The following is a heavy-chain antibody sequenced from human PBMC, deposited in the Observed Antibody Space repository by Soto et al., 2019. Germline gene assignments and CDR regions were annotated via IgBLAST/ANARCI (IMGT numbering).Heavy chain of an antibody. D-gene: IGHD6-19*01. CDR1: GYTFTSYG. Sequence: QVQLVQSGAEVKKPGASVKVSCKASGYTFTSYGISWVRQAPGQGLEWLGWIRAYNGYTNYAQKFQGRVTVTTDTSTSTVYMELMNLISDDTAIYYCARASDGYRSGWYVGYFDFWGQGTLVTVSS. CDR3: ARASDGYRSGWYVGYFDF. CDR2: IRAYNGYT. V-gene: IGHV1-18*04. J-gene: IGHJ4*02.